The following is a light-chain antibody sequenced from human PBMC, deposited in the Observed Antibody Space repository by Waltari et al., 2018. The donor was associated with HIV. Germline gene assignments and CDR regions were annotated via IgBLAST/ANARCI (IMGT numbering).Light chain of an antibody. CDR1: SSGFGGYNY. V-gene: IGLV2-11*01. J-gene: IGLJ3*02. CDR2: DVT. Sequence: QSALTQPRSVSGSPGQSVTISCTGTSSGFGGYNYVSWYQQHPNKAPKLMIYDVTKRPSGVPDRFSGSKSGNTASLTISGLQADDEADYYCCAYAGSYTLFG. CDR3: CAYAGSYTL.